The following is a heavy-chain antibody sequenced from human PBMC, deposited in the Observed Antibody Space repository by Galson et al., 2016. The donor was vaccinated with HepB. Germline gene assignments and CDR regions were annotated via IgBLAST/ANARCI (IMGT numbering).Heavy chain of an antibody. D-gene: IGHD1-26*01. CDR2: VGRGGGST. V-gene: IGHV3-NL1*01. CDR3: AKFADTGSFYINHFDY. CDR1: GFTFSSCG. Sequence: LRLSCAASGFTFSSCGMHWVRQAPGKGLEWVSGVGRGGGSTYYADSVKGRFTVSRDNSKNTLFLQMNSLRAEDTAVYYCAKFADTGSFYINHFDYWGQGTLVTVSS. J-gene: IGHJ4*02.